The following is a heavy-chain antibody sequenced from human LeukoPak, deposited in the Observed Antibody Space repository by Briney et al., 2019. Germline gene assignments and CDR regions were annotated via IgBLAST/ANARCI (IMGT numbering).Heavy chain of an antibody. J-gene: IGHJ4*02. CDR2: ISGSGGNT. Sequence: SGGSLRLSCAASGFTFSRYAMSWVRQAPGKGLEWVAAISGSGGNTYYADSVKGRFTISRDNSKNTLYVQMNSLRAEDTAVYYCARDLGVAGTFWGQGTLVTVSS. D-gene: IGHD6-19*01. CDR1: GFTFSRYA. CDR3: ARDLGVAGTF. V-gene: IGHV3-23*01.